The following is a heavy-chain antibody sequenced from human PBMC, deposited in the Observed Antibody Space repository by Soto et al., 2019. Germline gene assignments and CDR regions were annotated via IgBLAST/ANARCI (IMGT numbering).Heavy chain of an antibody. CDR1: GGSISSGGYS. J-gene: IGHJ5*02. V-gene: IGHV4-61*08. CDR3: ARVPDR. D-gene: IGHD2-2*01. Sequence: PSETLSLTCAVSGGSISSGGYSWSWIRQPPGKGLEWIGYIYYSGSTNYNPSLKSRVTISVDRSKNQFSLKLSSVTAADTAVYYCARVPDRWGQGTLVTVS. CDR2: IYYSGST.